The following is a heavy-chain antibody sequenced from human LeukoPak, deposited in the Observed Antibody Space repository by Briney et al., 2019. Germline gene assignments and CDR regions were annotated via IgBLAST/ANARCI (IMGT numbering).Heavy chain of an antibody. V-gene: IGHV4-39*02. CDR2: IYYSGST. CDR1: GGSISSTNYH. Sequence: SETLSLTCTVSGGSISSTNYHWGWIRQPPRKGLEWIVTIYYSGSTYYNPSLKSRVTIFVDTSKNHFSLRLSSVTAADTAVYYCARLSTAHVAAAGTGFDCWGQGTLVTVSS. J-gene: IGHJ4*02. CDR3: ARLSTAHVAAAGTGFDC. D-gene: IGHD6-13*01.